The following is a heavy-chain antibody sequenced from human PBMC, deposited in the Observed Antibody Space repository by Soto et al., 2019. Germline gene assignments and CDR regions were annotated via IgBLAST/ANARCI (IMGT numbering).Heavy chain of an antibody. J-gene: IGHJ3*02. D-gene: IGHD6-19*01. Sequence: ASVKVSCKASGYTFTSYGICWVRQSPGQGLEWMGWISAYNGNTNYAQKLQGRVTMTTDTSTSTAYMELRSLRSDDTAVYYCARDWSSGWHAFDIWGQGTMVTVSS. CDR1: GYTFTSYG. V-gene: IGHV1-18*01. CDR2: ISAYNGNT. CDR3: ARDWSSGWHAFDI.